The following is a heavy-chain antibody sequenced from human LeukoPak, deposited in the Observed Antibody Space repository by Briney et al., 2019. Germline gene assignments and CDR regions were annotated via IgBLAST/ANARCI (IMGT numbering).Heavy chain of an antibody. V-gene: IGHV3-9*01. J-gene: IGHJ4*02. D-gene: IGHD6-13*01. CDR2: ISWNSGSI. CDR3: AKANLGSSSWWYVPPYFDY. CDR1: GFIFDDYA. Sequence: GGSLRLSCAASGFIFDDYAMHWVRQAPGKGLEWVSGISWNSGSIGYADSVKGRFTISRDNAKNSLYLQMNSLRAEDTALYYCAKANLGSSSWWYVPPYFDYWGQGTLVTVSS.